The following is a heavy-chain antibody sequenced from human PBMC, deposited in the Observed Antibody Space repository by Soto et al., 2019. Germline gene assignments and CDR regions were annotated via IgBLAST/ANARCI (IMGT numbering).Heavy chain of an antibody. CDR3: ARETGNHLYYYYGMDV. V-gene: IGHV4-59*01. J-gene: IGHJ6*02. CDR2: IYYSGST. CDR1: GGSISSYY. Sequence: PSETLSLTCTVSGGSISSYYWSWIRQPPGKGLEWIGYIYYSGSTNYNPPLKSRVTVSVDTSKNQFSLKLSSVTAADTAAYYCARETGNHLYYYYGMDVWGQGTTVTVSS.